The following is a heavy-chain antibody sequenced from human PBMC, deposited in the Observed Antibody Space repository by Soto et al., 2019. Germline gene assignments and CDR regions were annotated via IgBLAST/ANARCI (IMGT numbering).Heavy chain of an antibody. V-gene: IGHV3-33*01. J-gene: IGHJ4*02. CDR2: IWYDGSNK. Sequence: QVQLVESGGGVVQPGRSLRLSCAASGFTFSSYGMHWVRQAPGKGLEWVAVIWYDGSNKYYADSVKGRFTISRDNSKNTLYLQMNSLRAEDTAVYYCARDPVSQWEPLYYFDYWGQGTLVTVSS. D-gene: IGHD1-26*01. CDR1: GFTFSSYG. CDR3: ARDPVSQWEPLYYFDY.